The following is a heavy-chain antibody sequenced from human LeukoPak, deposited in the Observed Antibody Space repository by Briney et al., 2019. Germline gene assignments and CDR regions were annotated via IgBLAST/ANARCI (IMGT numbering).Heavy chain of an antibody. D-gene: IGHD3-10*01. Sequence: PSETLSLTCTVSGDSINNFYWSWIRQPPGKGLEWIDNINYSGSTNSNPSLNSRATISVDMSRKHFFLDLSSVTAADTAIYYCARAAHYSGTSDQYSGGWYYFDFWGQGTLVTVSS. J-gene: IGHJ4*02. CDR1: GDSINNFY. CDR2: INYSGST. CDR3: ARAAHYSGTSDQYSGGWYYFDF. V-gene: IGHV4-59*01.